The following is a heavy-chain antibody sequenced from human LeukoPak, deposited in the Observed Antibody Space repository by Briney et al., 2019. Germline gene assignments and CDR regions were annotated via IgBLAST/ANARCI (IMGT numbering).Heavy chain of an antibody. J-gene: IGHJ4*02. Sequence: SETLSLTCTVSSGAISSSSYYGGWIRQPPGKGLEWIASIYHSVSTWYNPSLQSRVTISVDPSRNQFSLQLRSVTAADTAVYYCARDHACSNGVCSYFDSWGQGTLVTVSS. D-gene: IGHD2-8*01. V-gene: IGHV4-39*07. CDR3: ARDHACSNGVCSYFDS. CDR1: SGAISSSSYY. CDR2: IYHSVST.